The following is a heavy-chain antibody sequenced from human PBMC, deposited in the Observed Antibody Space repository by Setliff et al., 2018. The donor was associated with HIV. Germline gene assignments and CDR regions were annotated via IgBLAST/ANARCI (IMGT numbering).Heavy chain of an antibody. CDR1: GFPFSDYY. D-gene: IGHD6-13*01. Sequence: LSLSCAASGFPFSDYYMRLFRQAPGKGLEVLSHISISTTYYVCADSVKGRFTISRYNAKSSLYLQMNSRRSEDTDVYYCARGGSGIAAAGTGKTAFDIWGQGAMVTVSS. V-gene: IGHV3-11*05. CDR2: ISISTTYY. CDR3: ARGGSGIAAAGTGKTAFDI. J-gene: IGHJ3*02.